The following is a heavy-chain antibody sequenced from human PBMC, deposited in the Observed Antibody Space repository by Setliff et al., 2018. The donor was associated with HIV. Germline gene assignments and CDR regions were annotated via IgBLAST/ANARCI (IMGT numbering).Heavy chain of an antibody. CDR3: ACGAAAGTDYYYYYYMDV. CDR1: GGSIRSSSFY. CDR2: IYYSGST. V-gene: IGHV4-39*01. Sequence: SETLSLTCTVSGGSIRSSSFYWSWIRQPPGRGLEWIGHIYYSGSTYYNPSLKSRVTISVDTSKNQFSLKLSSVTAADTAVYYCACGAAAGTDYYYYYYMDVWGKGTTVTVSS. D-gene: IGHD6-13*01. J-gene: IGHJ6*03.